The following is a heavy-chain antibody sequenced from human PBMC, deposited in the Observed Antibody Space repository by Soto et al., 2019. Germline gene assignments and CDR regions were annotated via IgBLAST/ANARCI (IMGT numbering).Heavy chain of an antibody. CDR1: GDSVSGNSAA. Sequence: SQTLSLTCAISGDSVSGNSAAWSWIRQSPSRGLEWLGRTYYRSKWYNDYAVSVKSRITINPDTSKNQFSLQLNSVTPEDTAVYYCARGYSSSPGYYYYGMDVWGQGTTVTVSS. D-gene: IGHD6-6*01. V-gene: IGHV6-1*01. J-gene: IGHJ6*02. CDR3: ARGYSSSPGYYYYGMDV. CDR2: TYYRSKWYN.